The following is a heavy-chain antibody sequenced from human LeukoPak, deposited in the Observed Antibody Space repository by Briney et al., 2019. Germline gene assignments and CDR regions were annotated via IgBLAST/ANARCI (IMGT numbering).Heavy chain of an antibody. Sequence: PSETLSLTCTVSGGSISSYYWSWIRQPPGKGLEWIGYTYYSGSTYYNPSLKSRITISVDSSKNQFSLILRSVTAADTAVYYCARGVGSSWYGDWGQGTLVTVSS. CDR3: ARGVGSSWYGD. CDR2: TYYSGST. D-gene: IGHD6-13*01. J-gene: IGHJ4*02. V-gene: IGHV4-59*08. CDR1: GGSISSYY.